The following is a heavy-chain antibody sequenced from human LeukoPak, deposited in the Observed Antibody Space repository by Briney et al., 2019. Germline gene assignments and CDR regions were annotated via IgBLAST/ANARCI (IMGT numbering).Heavy chain of an antibody. V-gene: IGHV4-30-4*01. Sequence: SQTLSLTCTVSGDSISSGASYWSWIRRPPGEGLEWIGYIYHSGTSYYNPSLRSRVSISVDTSKNQFSLKLSSVTAADTAVYYCARHVFTVIVVGYYFDYWGQGTLVTVSS. D-gene: IGHD3-22*01. CDR3: ARHVFTVIVVGYYFDY. CDR1: GDSISSGASY. J-gene: IGHJ4*02. CDR2: IYHSGTS.